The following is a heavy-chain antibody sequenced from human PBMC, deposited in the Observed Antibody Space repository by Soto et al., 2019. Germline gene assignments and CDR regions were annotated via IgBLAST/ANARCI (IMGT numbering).Heavy chain of an antibody. Sequence: SETLSLTCTVSGASFSTYYWTWIRQSPGKGLEWIGYVYYSGRTSYNPSLKSRVAISLDTSKNQFSLTLSSVTAADTAVYYCARDDYYDRPAIDIWGQGTMVTVSS. J-gene: IGHJ3*02. CDR1: GASFSTYY. D-gene: IGHD3-22*01. CDR2: VYYSGRT. V-gene: IGHV4-59*01. CDR3: ARDDYYDRPAIDI.